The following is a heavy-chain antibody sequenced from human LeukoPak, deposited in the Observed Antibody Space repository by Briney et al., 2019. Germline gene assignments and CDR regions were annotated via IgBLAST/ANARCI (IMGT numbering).Heavy chain of an antibody. CDR3: AKGTGSGWSWYYFDY. Sequence: GGSLRLSCAASGFTFSSYAMSWVRQAPGKGLEWVSAISGSGGSTYYANSVKGRFTISRDNSKNTLYLQMNSLRAEDTAVYYCAKGTGSGWSWYYFDYWGQETLVTVSS. CDR2: ISGSGGST. V-gene: IGHV3-23*01. J-gene: IGHJ4*02. CDR1: GFTFSSYA. D-gene: IGHD6-19*01.